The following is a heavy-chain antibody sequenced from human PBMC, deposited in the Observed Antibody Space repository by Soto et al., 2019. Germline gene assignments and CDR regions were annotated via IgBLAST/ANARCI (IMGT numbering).Heavy chain of an antibody. CDR1: GFTFSSYS. CDR3: ARSVYSSGWSGGVSYFDY. V-gene: IGHV3-48*02. J-gene: IGHJ4*02. D-gene: IGHD6-19*01. CDR2: ISSSSSTI. Sequence: GGSLRLSCAASGFTFSSYSMNWVRQAPGKGLEWVSYISSSSSTIYYADSVKGRFTISRDNAKNSLYLQMNSLRDEDTAVYYCARSVYSSGWSGGVSYFDYWGQGTLVTVSS.